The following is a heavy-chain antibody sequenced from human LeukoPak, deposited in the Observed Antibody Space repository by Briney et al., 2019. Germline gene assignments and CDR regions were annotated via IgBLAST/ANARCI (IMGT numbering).Heavy chain of an antibody. CDR2: INPSGGST. CDR3: ARDNSVGDTAWWFDP. D-gene: IGHD1-26*01. Sequence: VASVKVSCEASGYTFTSYYMHWVRQAPGQGLEWMGIINPSGGSTSYAQKFQGRVTMTRDMSTSTDYMELSSLRSEDTAVYYCARDNSVGDTAWWFDPWGQGTLVTVSP. CDR1: GYTFTSYY. J-gene: IGHJ5*02. V-gene: IGHV1-46*01.